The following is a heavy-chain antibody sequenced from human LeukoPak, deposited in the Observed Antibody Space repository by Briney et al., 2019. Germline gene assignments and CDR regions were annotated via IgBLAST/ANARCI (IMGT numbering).Heavy chain of an antibody. CDR2: IYTSGST. J-gene: IGHJ4*02. V-gene: IGHV4-61*02. CDR3: ARASGSYYGRGHYFDY. CDR1: GGSISSGSYY. D-gene: IGHD1-26*01. Sequence: SQTLSLTCTVSGGSISSGSYYWSWIRQPAGKGLEWIGRIYTSGSTNYNPSLKSRVTISVDTSKTQFSLKLSSVTAADTAVYYCARASGSYYGRGHYFDYWGQGTLVTVSS.